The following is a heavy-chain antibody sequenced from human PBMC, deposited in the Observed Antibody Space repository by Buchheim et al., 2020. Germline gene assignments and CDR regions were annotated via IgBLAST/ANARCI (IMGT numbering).Heavy chain of an antibody. V-gene: IGHV4-31*03. CDR1: GGSISSGGYY. J-gene: IGHJ4*02. Sequence: QVQLQESGPGLVKPSQTLSLTCTVSGGSISSGGYYWSWIRQHPGKGLEWIGYIYYSGSTYYNPSLTSRVTISVDTSKHQFSLKLSSVTAADTAVYYCARQDSVVRGVIITGGGFDYWGQGTL. CDR3: ARQDSVVRGVIITGGGFDY. CDR2: IYYSGST. D-gene: IGHD3-10*01.